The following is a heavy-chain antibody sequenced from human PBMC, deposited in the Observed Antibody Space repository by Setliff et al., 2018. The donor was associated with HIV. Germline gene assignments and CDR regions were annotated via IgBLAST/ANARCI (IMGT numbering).Heavy chain of an antibody. CDR1: GFAFTNYG. D-gene: IGHD3-10*01. CDR2: ISAYSGET. V-gene: IGHV1-18*01. Sequence: ASVKVSCKTSGFAFTNYGFTWVRQAPGQGLEWMGWISAYSGETFSTLKFRDRVTLTTDTSTNTAHMELRSLTYGNTAVYFCARGWDYGVRKPEDWGQGTLVTVSS. CDR3: ARGWDYGVRKPED. J-gene: IGHJ4*02.